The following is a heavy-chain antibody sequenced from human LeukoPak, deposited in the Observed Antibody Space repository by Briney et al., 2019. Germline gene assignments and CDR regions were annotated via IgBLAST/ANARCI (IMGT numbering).Heavy chain of an antibody. Sequence: GGSLRLSCEVSGFIFSSYSMNWVRQAPGKGLEWLSYISSGGQTVYYADSVNGRFTISRDNAKNSLFLQLNSLRAGDTAVYYCVRHRGAWTVHDAFAMWGQGTMVTVAS. CDR2: ISSGGQTV. J-gene: IGHJ3*02. CDR1: GFIFSSYS. D-gene: IGHD4-11*01. CDR3: VRHRGAWTVHDAFAM. V-gene: IGHV3-48*04.